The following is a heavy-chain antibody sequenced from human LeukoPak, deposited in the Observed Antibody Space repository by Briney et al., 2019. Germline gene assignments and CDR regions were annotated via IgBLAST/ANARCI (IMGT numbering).Heavy chain of an antibody. D-gene: IGHD2-15*01. CDR2: IYHSGST. J-gene: IGHJ3*02. CDR1: GYSISSGYY. CDR3: ASDRIEVDAFDI. V-gene: IGHV4-38-2*02. Sequence: SETLSLTCTVSGYSISSGYYWAWIRQPPGKGLEWIGSIYHSGSTSYNPSLNSQVTISVDTSKNQFSVKLSSVTAADTAVYYCASDRIEVDAFDIWGQGTMVTVSS.